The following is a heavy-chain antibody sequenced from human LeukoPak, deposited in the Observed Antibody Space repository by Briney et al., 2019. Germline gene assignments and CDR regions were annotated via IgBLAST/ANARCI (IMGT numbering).Heavy chain of an antibody. CDR3: ASIAAAGHNWFDP. CDR1: GFTFSSYW. J-gene: IGHJ5*02. Sequence: GGSLRLSCAASGFTFSSYWMHWVRQAPGKGLVWVSRINSDGSSTNYADSVKGRFTISRDNAKNTLYLQMNSLRAEDTAVYYCASIAAAGHNWFDPWGQGTLVTVSS. CDR2: INSDGSST. D-gene: IGHD6-13*01. V-gene: IGHV3-74*01.